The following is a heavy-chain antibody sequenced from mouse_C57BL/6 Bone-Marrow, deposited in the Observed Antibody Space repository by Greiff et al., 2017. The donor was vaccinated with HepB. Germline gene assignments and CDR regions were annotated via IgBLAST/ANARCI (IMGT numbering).Heavy chain of an antibody. V-gene: IGHV14-1*01. CDR1: GFNIKDYY. D-gene: IGHD2-10*02. CDR3: TKEYGNSWFAY. CDR2: IDPEDGDT. Sequence: EVMLVESGAELVRPGASVKLSCTASGFNIKDYYMHWVKQRHEQGLEWIGRIDPEDGDTEYAPKFQGKATMTADTSTNTAYLQLSSLTSEDTAVYYCTKEYGNSWFAYWGQGTLVTVSA. J-gene: IGHJ3*01.